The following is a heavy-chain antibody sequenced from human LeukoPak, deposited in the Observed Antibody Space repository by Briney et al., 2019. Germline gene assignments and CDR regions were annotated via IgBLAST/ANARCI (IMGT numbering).Heavy chain of an antibody. CDR1: GFTFSGYA. CDR2: ITGSGGST. Sequence: GGSLRLSCAASGFTFSGYAMSWVRQAPGKGLEWVSAITGSGGSTYYADSVKGRFTISRDNAKNSLYLQMNSLRAEDTAVYYCARDQGLGYNLFDYWGQGTLVTVSS. V-gene: IGHV3-23*01. D-gene: IGHD5-24*01. J-gene: IGHJ4*02. CDR3: ARDQGLGYNLFDY.